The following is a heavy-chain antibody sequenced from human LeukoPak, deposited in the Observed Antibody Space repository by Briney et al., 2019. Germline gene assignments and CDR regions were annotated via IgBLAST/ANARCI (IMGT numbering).Heavy chain of an antibody. J-gene: IGHJ4*02. V-gene: IGHV4-4*07. Sequence: SETLSLTCTVSGGSITGSHWSWLRQSAGKGLEWIGRIYSSGTTNYNPSLKSRVTMSLDTSKDQFSLRLSSVTAADTAVYYCARGAYSFDFWGQGALVTVSS. CDR1: GGSITGSH. CDR2: IYSSGTT. CDR3: ARGAYSFDF.